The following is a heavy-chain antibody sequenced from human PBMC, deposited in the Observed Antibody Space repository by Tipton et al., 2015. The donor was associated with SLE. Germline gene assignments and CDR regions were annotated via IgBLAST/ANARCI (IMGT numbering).Heavy chain of an antibody. CDR3: ASTRLDIVVVWYFDL. CDR2: IYYSGST. CDR1: GGSISSSSYY. D-gene: IGHD2-21*01. J-gene: IGHJ2*01. V-gene: IGHV4-39*07. Sequence: TLSLTCTVSGGSISSSSYYWGWIRQPPGKGLEWIGSIYYSGSTYYNPSLKSQVTISVDTSKNQFSLKLSSVTAADTAVYYCASTRLDIVVVWYFDLWGRGTLVTVSS.